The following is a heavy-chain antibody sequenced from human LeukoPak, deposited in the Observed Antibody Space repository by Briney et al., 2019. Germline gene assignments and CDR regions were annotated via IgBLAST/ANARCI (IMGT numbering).Heavy chain of an antibody. J-gene: IGHJ4*02. CDR3: ARSQQWLVFDY. CDR1: GFTFSSYS. Sequence: GGSLRLSCAASGFTFSSYSMNWIRQAPGKGLEWVSYISSSGSTIYYADSVKGRFTISRDNAKNSLYLQMNSLRAEDTAVYYCARSQQWLVFDYWGQGTLVTVSS. V-gene: IGHV3-48*04. CDR2: ISSSGSTI. D-gene: IGHD6-19*01.